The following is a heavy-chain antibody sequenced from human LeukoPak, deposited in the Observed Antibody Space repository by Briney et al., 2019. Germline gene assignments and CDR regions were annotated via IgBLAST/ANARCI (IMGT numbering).Heavy chain of an antibody. J-gene: IGHJ3*02. CDR1: GFIFSDHY. CDR2: SRNKDRSYTT. V-gene: IGHV3-72*01. Sequence: GGSLRLSCVASGFIFSDHYLDWVRQAPGKGLEWVGRSRNKDRSYTTEYAASVKGRFIISRDHSRNSLYLQMNNLKTEDTAVYYCAKGTSYSSGWYRDAFDIWGQGTMVTVSS. D-gene: IGHD6-19*01. CDR3: AKGTSYSSGWYRDAFDI.